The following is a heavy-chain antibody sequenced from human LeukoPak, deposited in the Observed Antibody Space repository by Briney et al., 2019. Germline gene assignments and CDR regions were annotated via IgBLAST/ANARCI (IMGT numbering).Heavy chain of an antibody. D-gene: IGHD3-9*01. CDR1: GGSISSGSYY. CDR3: ARQNYDILTGYFFDY. Sequence: SQTLSLTCTVSGGSISSGSYYWSWIRQPAGQGLEWIGRIYTSGTTNYNPSLKSRVTISVDTSKNQFSLKLSSVTAADTAVYYCARQNYDILTGYFFDYWGQGTLVTVSS. CDR2: IYTSGTT. V-gene: IGHV4-61*02. J-gene: IGHJ4*02.